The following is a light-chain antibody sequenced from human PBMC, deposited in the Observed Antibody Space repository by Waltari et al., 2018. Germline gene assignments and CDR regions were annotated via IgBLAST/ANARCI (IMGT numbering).Light chain of an antibody. J-gene: IGKJ2*01. CDR3: QQSYNTPYT. Sequence: DIQMTQSPSSLSASVGDGVTITCRASQSISTYLNWYQQKPGKAPKALMYAASSLQSGVPSRFSGSGSGTDFTLTISSLQPEDFATYYCQQSYNTPYTFGQGTKLEIK. CDR2: AAS. V-gene: IGKV1-39*01. CDR1: QSISTY.